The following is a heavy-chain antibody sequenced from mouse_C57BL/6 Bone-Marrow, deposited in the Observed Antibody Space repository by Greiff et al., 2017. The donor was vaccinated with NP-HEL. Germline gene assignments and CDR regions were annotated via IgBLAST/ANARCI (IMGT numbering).Heavy chain of an antibody. V-gene: IGHV5-6*01. J-gene: IGHJ1*03. D-gene: IGHD2-2*01. CDR2: ISSGGSYT. CDR1: GFTFSSYG. Sequence: EVKLMDSGGYLLKPGGSLKLSCAASGFTFSSYGMSWVRQTPDKRLEWVATISSGGSYTYYPDSVKGRFTISRDNAKNTLYLQMSSLKSEDTAMYYCARHGYPFYWYFDVWGTGTTVTVSS. CDR3: ARHGYPFYWYFDV.